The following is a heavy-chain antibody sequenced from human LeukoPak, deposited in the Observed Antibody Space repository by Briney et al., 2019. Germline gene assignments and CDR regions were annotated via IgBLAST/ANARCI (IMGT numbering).Heavy chain of an antibody. CDR3: ASALDYYDSSGSGYYFDY. Sequence: GASVKVSCKASGYTFTSYYMHWVRQAPGQGLEWMGIINPSGGSTSYAQKFQGRVTMTRDTSTSTVYMELSSLRSEDMAVYYCASALDYYDSSGSGYYFDYWGQGTLVTVSS. V-gene: IGHV1-46*01. CDR1: GYTFTSYY. J-gene: IGHJ4*02. CDR2: INPSGGST. D-gene: IGHD3-22*01.